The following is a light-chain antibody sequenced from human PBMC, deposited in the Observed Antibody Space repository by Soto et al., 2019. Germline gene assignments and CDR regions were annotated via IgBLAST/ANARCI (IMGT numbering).Light chain of an antibody. V-gene: IGLV2-8*01. CDR1: STDVGGYNY. J-gene: IGLJ1*01. CDR3: SSYAGSNNRGV. Sequence: QSALTQPPSASGSPGQSVTIFCTGTSTDVGGYNYISWYQHHPGKGPKLIIYEVSERPSGVPDRFSGSKSGNTASLTVSGFQAEDEADCYCSSYAGSNNRGVFGSGTKVTGL. CDR2: EVS.